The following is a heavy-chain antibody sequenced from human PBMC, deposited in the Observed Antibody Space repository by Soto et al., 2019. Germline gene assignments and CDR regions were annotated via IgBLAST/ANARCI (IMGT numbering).Heavy chain of an antibody. J-gene: IGHJ4*02. CDR2: ISGSGGNT. CDR3: AKSHTGINSDNDC. V-gene: IGHV3-23*01. Sequence: EVQLLESGGGLVQPGGSLRLSCAASGFTFSTYAMNWVRQAAGKGLEWVSTISGSGGNTYYADSVKGRFTISRDNSKNTLFLQMNSLRAEDTALYYCAKSHTGINSDNDCWGRGTLVTVSS. CDR1: GFTFSTYA. D-gene: IGHD2-2*02.